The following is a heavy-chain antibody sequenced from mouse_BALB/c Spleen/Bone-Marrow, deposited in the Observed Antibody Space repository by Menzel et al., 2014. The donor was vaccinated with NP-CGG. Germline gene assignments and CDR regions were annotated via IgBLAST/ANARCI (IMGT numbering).Heavy chain of an antibody. J-gene: IGHJ2*01. CDR2: IFPGSGNT. CDR3: ARVFDY. CDR1: GYAFSSSW. Sequence: QVQLQQSGPELVKPGASVKISCKTSGYAFSSSWMNWVKQRPGQGLEWIGWIFPGSGNTKYNEKFKGKATLTADTSSSTAYMQLSSLTSEDSAVYFCARVFDYWGQGTTLTVSS. V-gene: IGHV1-82*01.